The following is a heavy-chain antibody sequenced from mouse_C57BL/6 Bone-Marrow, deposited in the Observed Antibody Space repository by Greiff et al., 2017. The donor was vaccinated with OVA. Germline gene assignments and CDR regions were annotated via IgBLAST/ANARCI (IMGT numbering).Heavy chain of an antibody. D-gene: IGHD1-1*01. CDR3: ASPYYYGSSYGYFDV. V-gene: IGHV1-55*01. J-gene: IGHJ1*03. CDR2: IYPGSGST. CDR1: GYTFTSYW. Sequence: VKLQQPGAELVKPGASVKMSCKASGYTFTSYWITWVKQRPGQGLEWIGDIYPGSGSTNYNEKFKSKATLTVDTSSSTAYMQLSSLTSEDSAVYYCASPYYYGSSYGYFDVWGTGTTVTVSS.